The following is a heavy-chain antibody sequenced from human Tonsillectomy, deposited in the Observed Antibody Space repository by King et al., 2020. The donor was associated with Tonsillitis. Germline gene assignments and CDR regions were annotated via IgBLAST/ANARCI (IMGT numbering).Heavy chain of an antibody. CDR3: ARGRYYGSGSYGAFDI. CDR2: INHSGST. J-gene: IGHJ3*02. V-gene: IGHV4-34*01. Sequence: VQLQQGGAGLLKPSETLSLTGAVYGGSFSGYYWSWTRQPPGKGLELIGEINHSGSTNYNPSLKIRVTISVDTSKNQFSLKLSSVTAADTAVYYCARGRYYGSGSYGAFDIWGQGTMVTVSS. D-gene: IGHD3-10*01. CDR1: GGSFSGYY.